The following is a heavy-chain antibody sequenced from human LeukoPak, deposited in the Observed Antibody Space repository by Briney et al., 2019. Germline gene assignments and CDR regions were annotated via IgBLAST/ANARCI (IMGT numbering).Heavy chain of an antibody. Sequence: PGGSLRLSCAASGFTFSSYAMSWVRQAPGKGLEWVSYISSSGSTIYYADSVKGRFTISRDNAKNSLYLQMNSLRAEDTAVYYCGYTAAGNYYFDYWGQGTLVTVSS. J-gene: IGHJ4*02. D-gene: IGHD5-18*01. V-gene: IGHV3-48*04. CDR1: GFTFSSYA. CDR3: GYTAAGNYYFDY. CDR2: ISSSGSTI.